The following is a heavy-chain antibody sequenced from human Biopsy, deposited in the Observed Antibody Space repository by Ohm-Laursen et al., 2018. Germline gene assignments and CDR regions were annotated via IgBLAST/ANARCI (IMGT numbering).Heavy chain of an antibody. V-gene: IGHV1-69*06. CDR3: ATKLTGYFHH. CDR1: GGTFSNYG. D-gene: IGHD3-9*01. J-gene: IGHJ1*01. CDR2: NIPILGTG. Sequence: SVKVSCKAPGGTFSNYGVNWVRQAPGQGLEWLGGNIPILGTGNYAQKFQDRVTVAADTSTSTATMELRSLRSDDTAAYYCATKLTGYFHHWGQGTLVIVFS.